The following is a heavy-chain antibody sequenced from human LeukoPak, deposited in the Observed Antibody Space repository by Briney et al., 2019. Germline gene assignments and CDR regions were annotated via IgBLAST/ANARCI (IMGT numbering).Heavy chain of an antibody. CDR3: ARMGITIFGVPRSYFDY. CDR1: GGSISSGGYS. Sequence: PSETLSLTCAVSGGSISSGGYSWSWIRQPPGKGLEWIGYIYHSGGTYYNPSLKSRVTISVDRSKNQFSLKLSSVTAADTAVYYCARMGITIFGVPRSYFDYWGQGTLVTVSS. J-gene: IGHJ4*02. D-gene: IGHD3-3*01. V-gene: IGHV4-30-2*01. CDR2: IYHSGGT.